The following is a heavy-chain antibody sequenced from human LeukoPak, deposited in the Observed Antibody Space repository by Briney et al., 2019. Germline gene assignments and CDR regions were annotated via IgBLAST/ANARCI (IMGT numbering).Heavy chain of an antibody. CDR2: ISRRSESI. D-gene: IGHD1-26*01. CDR3: AVVGALYYFDY. CDR1: GFTFSSYS. Sequence: GGSLRLSCAASGFTFSSYSMNWVRQVPGKGLEWVSSISRRSESISYADSVKGRFTISRDNAKSSLYLRMNSLRAEDTAVYYCAVVGALYYFDYWGQGTLVTVSS. J-gene: IGHJ4*02. V-gene: IGHV3-21*06.